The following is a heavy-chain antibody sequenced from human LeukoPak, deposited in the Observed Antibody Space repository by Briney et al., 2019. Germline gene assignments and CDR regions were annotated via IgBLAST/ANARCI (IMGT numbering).Heavy chain of an antibody. CDR3: ATRGTVTTLNYFDY. J-gene: IGHJ4*02. CDR2: ISAHNGNT. D-gene: IGHD4-11*01. Sequence: ASVKVSCKASGYTFTSYGISWVRQAPGQGLEWMGWISAHNGNTNYAQKLQGRVTMTTDTSTSTAYMELRSLRSDDTAVYYCATRGTVTTLNYFDYWGQGTLVTVSS. V-gene: IGHV1-18*01. CDR1: GYTFTSYG.